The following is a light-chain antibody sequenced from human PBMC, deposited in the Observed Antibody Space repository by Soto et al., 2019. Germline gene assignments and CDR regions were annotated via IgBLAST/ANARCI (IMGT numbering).Light chain of an antibody. CDR3: ATWDDSLKGV. CDR2: TNN. V-gene: IGLV1-44*01. CDR1: TSNIGSHS. Sequence: SVLTQPPSASGTPGQRVTISCSGSTSNIGSHSVNWFQHLPGTAPKLLIITNNQRPSGVPDRFSGYKSGTSASLVISGLQSEDEADYYCATWDDSLKGVFGTGTKLTVL. J-gene: IGLJ1*01.